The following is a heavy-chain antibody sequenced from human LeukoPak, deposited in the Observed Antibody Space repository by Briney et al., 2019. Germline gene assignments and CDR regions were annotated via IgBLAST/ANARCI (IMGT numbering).Heavy chain of an antibody. Sequence: GASLRLSCAASGFTFSRYAMSWVRQAPGKGLEWVAAISGSGGSTYYADSVKGRFTISRDNSKNTLYLEMNSLRSEDTAVYYCAVQEIWYDSSGYDLPFDYRGERALGTASS. CDR3: AVQEIWYDSSGYDLPFDY. CDR2: ISGSGGST. CDR1: GFTFSRYA. V-gene: IGHV3-23*01. J-gene: IGHJ4*02. D-gene: IGHD3-22*01.